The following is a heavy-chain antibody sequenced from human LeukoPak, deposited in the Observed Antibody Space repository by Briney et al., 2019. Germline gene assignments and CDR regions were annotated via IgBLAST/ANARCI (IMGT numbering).Heavy chain of an antibody. CDR1: GGSISSYY. Sequence: PSETLSLTCTVSGGSISSYYWSWIRQPPGKGLECIGYIYYSGSTHYNPSLKSRVTISVDTSKNQFSLKLSSVTAADTAVYYCAAWGSPFDYWGQGTLVTVSS. D-gene: IGHD3-16*01. V-gene: IGHV4-59*01. J-gene: IGHJ4*02. CDR3: AAWGSPFDY. CDR2: IYYSGST.